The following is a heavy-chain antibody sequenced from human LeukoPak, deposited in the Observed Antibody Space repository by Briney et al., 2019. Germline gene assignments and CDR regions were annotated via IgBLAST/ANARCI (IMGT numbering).Heavy chain of an antibody. J-gene: IGHJ4*02. CDR2: IYYSGRT. CDR1: GGSISGYY. D-gene: IGHD4-17*01. V-gene: IGHV4-59*12. Sequence: SETLSLTCSVSGGSISGYYWSWIRQPPGKGLEWIGYIYYSGRTSYNPSLKSRVTISLDTSKNQFSLWLSSVAAADTAMYYCARSTVIYFDYWGQGILVSVSS. CDR3: ARSTVIYFDY.